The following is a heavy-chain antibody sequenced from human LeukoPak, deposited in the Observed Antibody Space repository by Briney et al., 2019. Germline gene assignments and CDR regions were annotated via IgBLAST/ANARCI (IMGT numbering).Heavy chain of an antibody. D-gene: IGHD6-13*01. J-gene: IGHJ6*02. V-gene: IGHV3-7*04. Sequence: GGSLRLSCAASGFTFSSYWMSWVRQAPGKGLEWVANIKQDGNGKYYVDSVKGRFTISRDNAKDSLYLQMNSLRAEDTAVYYCARDRRDYTSSWSPHYGMDVWGHGTTVTVSS. CDR3: ARDRRDYTSSWSPHYGMDV. CDR2: IKQDGNGK. CDR1: GFTFSSYW.